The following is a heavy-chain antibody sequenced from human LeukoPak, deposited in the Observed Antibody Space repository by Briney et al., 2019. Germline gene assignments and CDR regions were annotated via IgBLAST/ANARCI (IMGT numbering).Heavy chain of an antibody. Sequence: ASVKVSCKASGGTFSSYAISWVRHAPGQGLEWMGGIIPIFGTANYAQKFQGRVTITTDESTSTAYMELSSLRSEDTAVYYCARAQTYYDFWSGYRDYYYNYYLDVWGKGTTVTVSS. J-gene: IGHJ6*03. D-gene: IGHD3-3*01. CDR1: GGTFSSYA. CDR2: IIPIFGTA. V-gene: IGHV1-69*05. CDR3: ARAQTYYDFWSGYRDYYYNYYLDV.